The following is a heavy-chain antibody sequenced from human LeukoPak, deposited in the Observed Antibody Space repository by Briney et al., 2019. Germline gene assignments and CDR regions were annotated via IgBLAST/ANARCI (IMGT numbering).Heavy chain of an antibody. CDR1: GFIFSNYA. J-gene: IGHJ4*02. CDR3: ARGGSYNAVDY. CDR2: ISGRSDNT. D-gene: IGHD1-26*01. Sequence: GGSLRLSCAASGFIFSNYAMYWVRQAPGKGLEWVSAISGRSDNTYYADSVKGRFTLSRDSAKNSLYLQMNSLRAEDTAVYYCARGGSYNAVDYWGQGTLVTVSS. V-gene: IGHV3-23*01.